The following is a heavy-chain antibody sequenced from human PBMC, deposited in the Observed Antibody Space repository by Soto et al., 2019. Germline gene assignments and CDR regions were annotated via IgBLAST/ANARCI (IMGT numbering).Heavy chain of an antibody. Sequence: PSETLSLTCTVSGGSISSYYWSWIRQPPGKGLEWIGYIYYSGSTNYNPSLKSRVTISVDTSKNQFSLKLSSVTAADTAVYYCARGPVVPATIKFDPWGQGTLVTVSS. CDR2: IYYSGST. D-gene: IGHD6-25*01. J-gene: IGHJ5*02. CDR1: GGSISSYY. CDR3: ARGPVVPATIKFDP. V-gene: IGHV4-59*12.